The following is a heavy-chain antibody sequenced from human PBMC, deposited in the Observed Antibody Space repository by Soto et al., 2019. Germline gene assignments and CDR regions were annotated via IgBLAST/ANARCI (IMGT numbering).Heavy chain of an antibody. CDR1: GYTFTSYA. CDR3: ARLYISSSSHLYYMDV. CDR2: INAGNGNT. V-gene: IGHV1-3*01. D-gene: IGHD6-13*01. Sequence: ASVNVSCKASGYTFTSYAMHWVRQAPGQRLEWMGWINAGNGNTKYSQKFQGRVTITRDTSASTAYMELSSLRSEDTAVYYCARLYISSSSHLYYMDVWGKGTTVTVSS. J-gene: IGHJ6*03.